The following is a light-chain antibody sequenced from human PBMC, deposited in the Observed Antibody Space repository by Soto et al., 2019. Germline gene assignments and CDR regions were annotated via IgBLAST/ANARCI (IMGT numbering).Light chain of an antibody. J-gene: IGLJ2*01. CDR2: EAT. CDR3: GSYASATLI. V-gene: IGLV2-14*01. Sequence: QSVLTQPASVSGSPGQSITISCTGTSNDIGAYNYVSWYQQYPGKVPTLLIYEATFRPSGVSNRFSGSKSGNTASLTISGLQTEDEADYYCGSYASATLIFGGGTKVTVL. CDR1: SNDIGAYNY.